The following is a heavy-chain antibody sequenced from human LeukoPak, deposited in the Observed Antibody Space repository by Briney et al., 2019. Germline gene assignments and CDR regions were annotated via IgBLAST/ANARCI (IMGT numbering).Heavy chain of an antibody. CDR3: AKDIAHLYSSGWVDY. Sequence: PGGSLRLSCAVSGFTFSSYSMNWVRQAPGKGLEWVSSISSSSSYIYYADSVKGRFTISRDNAKNSLYLQMNSLRAEDTALYYCAKDIAHLYSSGWVDYWGQGTLVTVSS. J-gene: IGHJ4*02. D-gene: IGHD6-19*01. CDR1: GFTFSSYS. CDR2: ISSSSSYI. V-gene: IGHV3-21*04.